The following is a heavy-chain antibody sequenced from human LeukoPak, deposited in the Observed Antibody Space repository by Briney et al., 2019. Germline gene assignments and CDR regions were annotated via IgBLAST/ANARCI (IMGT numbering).Heavy chain of an antibody. D-gene: IGHD5-12*01. J-gene: IGHJ4*02. CDR2: ISSSSSYI. CDR1: GFTFNTYT. V-gene: IGHV3-21*01. CDR3: ARVGGIVADY. Sequence: GGSLRLSCTASGFTFNTYTMNWVRQAPGKGLEWVSSISSSSSYIYYSDSVKGRFTISRHNAKNSLYLQMNSLRAEDTAVYYCARVGGIVADYWGQGTLVTVSS.